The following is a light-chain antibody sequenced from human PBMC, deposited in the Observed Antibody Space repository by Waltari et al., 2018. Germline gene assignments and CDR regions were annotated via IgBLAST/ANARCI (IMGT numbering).Light chain of an antibody. V-gene: IGLV3-25*03. CDR1: ALPKHN. Sequence: SYDLTQPPSVSVPPGQTDRRTCSADALPKHNGHWYQQKSVQAPVLMIFKDKERPSGIPERFSGSSSGTTVTLTISGVQAEDEADYYCQSVDSSATYVIFGGGTKLTVL. J-gene: IGLJ2*01. CDR2: KDK. CDR3: QSVDSSATYVI.